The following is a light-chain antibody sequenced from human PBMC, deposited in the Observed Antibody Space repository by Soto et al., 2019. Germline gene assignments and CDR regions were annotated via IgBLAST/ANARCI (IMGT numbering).Light chain of an antibody. CDR2: GTS. J-gene: IGKJ1*01. CDR1: QSVSSKY. CDR3: QQNDSSPSWT. V-gene: IGKV3-20*01. Sequence: EIVLTQSPGTLSLSPGERATLSCRASQSVSSKYLAWYQQKPGQAPRLLIYGTSSRATGISDRFRGSGSGTDFTLTISGLEPEDFAVYYCQQNDSSPSWTFGQGTKV.